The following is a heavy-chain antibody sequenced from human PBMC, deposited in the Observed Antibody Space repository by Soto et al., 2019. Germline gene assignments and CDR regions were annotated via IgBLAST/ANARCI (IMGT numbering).Heavy chain of an antibody. D-gene: IGHD2-15*01. V-gene: IGHV4-31*03. Sequence: SETLSLTCPVSGGSISSGGYYWSWIRQHPGKGLEWIGYIYYSGSTYYNPSLKSRVTISVDTSKNQFSLKLSPVTAADTAAYYCARDRGSGPRFDYWGQGTLVTVSS. CDR2: IYYSGST. J-gene: IGHJ4*02. CDR3: ARDRGSGPRFDY. CDR1: GGSISSGGYY.